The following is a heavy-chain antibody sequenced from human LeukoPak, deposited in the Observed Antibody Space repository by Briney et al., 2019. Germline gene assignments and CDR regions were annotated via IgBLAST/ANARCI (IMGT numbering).Heavy chain of an antibody. CDR3: ARSIGLTGGGVDV. CDR1: GFTFSDYN. J-gene: IGHJ6*02. Sequence: NPGGSLRLSCAASGFTFSDYNMNWLRQAPGKGLEWVSYITNSGSTIRYADSVKGRFTISRDNAKNSLYLQMNSLRAEDTAVYCCARSIGLTGGGVDVWGQGTTVTVSS. D-gene: IGHD3-9*01. V-gene: IGHV3-11*01. CDR2: ITNSGSTI.